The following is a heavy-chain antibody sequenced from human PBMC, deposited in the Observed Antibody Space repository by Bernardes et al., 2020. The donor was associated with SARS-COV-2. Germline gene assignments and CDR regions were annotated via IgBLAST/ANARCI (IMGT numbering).Heavy chain of an antibody. CDR3: ATIYYYDSSGYRNWFDP. D-gene: IGHD3-22*01. Sequence: ASVKVSCKVSGYTLTELSMHWVRQAPGKGREWMGGFDPEDGETIYAQKFQGRVTMTEDTSTDTAYMELSSLRSEDTAVYYCATIYYYDSSGYRNWFDPWGQGTLVTVSS. CDR1: GYTLTELS. J-gene: IGHJ5*02. V-gene: IGHV1-24*01. CDR2: FDPEDGET.